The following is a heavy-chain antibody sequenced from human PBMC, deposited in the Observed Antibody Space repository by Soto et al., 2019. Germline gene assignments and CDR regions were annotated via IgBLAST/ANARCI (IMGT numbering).Heavy chain of an antibody. J-gene: IGHJ4*02. CDR2: ISNSGRT. CDR1: GGSVRRGNYY. CDR3: ARADYATGSYYPDY. V-gene: IGHV4-31*03. D-gene: IGHD3-10*01. Sequence: QVQLQESGPGLVKPSQTLSLTCTVSGGSVRRGNYYWSWIRQFPGKGLEWIGYISNSGRTHYNPSLMSRITILADTSKNQFFLELRSVTAADPALYYCARADYATGSYYPDYWGQGTLVTVSS.